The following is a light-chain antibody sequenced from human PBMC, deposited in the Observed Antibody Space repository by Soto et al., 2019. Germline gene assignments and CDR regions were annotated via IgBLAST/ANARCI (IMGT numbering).Light chain of an antibody. J-gene: IGKJ1*01. Sequence: EIVLTQSPGTLSLSPGERATLSCRASQSVSSNYLAWYQQKPGQAPRLLIFGASTRAAGVPDRFSGSASATDFTLTISRLEPEDFAVYYCQQHSNSKWTFGQGTKVEMK. CDR3: QQHSNSKWT. V-gene: IGKV3-20*01. CDR1: QSVSSNY. CDR2: GAS.